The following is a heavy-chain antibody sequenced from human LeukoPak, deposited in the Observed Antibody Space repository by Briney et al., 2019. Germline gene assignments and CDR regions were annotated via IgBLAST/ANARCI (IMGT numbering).Heavy chain of an antibody. J-gene: IGHJ3*01. D-gene: IGHD1-1*01. V-gene: IGHV1-2*02. CDR3: ARDRGARLERFYAFDF. CDR2: INPNNGFT. CDR1: GYAFTGSY. Sequence: ASVKDSCKAAGYAFTGSYIHWVRQAPGQGLEWMGWINPNNGFTAYAQNFQGRVTMTRDTSISTAYMDLSRLTSDDTAVYFCARDRGARLERFYAFDFWGQGTTVTVSS.